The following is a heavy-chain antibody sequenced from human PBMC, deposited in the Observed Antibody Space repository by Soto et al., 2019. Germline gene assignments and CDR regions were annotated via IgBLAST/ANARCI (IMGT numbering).Heavy chain of an antibody. CDR1: GFTFSSYW. Sequence: EVQLVEYGGGLVQSGGSLRLSCAASGFTFSSYWMSWVRQGPGKVPEWVANIKQDGSEIYYVDSVKGRFTISRDNAKSSLYLQMTSLRAEDTAVYHCAKSLSAIPGDSWGQGTLVTVSS. CDR3: AKSLSAIPGDS. V-gene: IGHV3-7*05. D-gene: IGHD2-2*01. CDR2: IKQDGSEI. J-gene: IGHJ4*02.